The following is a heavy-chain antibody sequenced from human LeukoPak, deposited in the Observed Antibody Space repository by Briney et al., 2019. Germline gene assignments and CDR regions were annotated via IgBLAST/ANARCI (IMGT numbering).Heavy chain of an antibody. Sequence: PGGSLRLSCAASGFTFSSYSMNWVRQAPGKGLEWVSSISSSSSYIYYADSVKGRFTISRDNAKNSLYLQMNSLRAEDTAVYYCARVDSSGWNGFDYWGQGTLVTVSS. V-gene: IGHV3-21*01. D-gene: IGHD6-19*01. CDR3: ARVDSSGWNGFDY. CDR2: ISSSSSYI. J-gene: IGHJ4*02. CDR1: GFTFSSYS.